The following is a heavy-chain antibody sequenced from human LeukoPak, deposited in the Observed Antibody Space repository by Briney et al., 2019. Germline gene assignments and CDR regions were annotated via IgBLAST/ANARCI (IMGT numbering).Heavy chain of an antibody. J-gene: IGHJ4*02. V-gene: IGHV3-23*01. CDR2: ISESGDNT. D-gene: IGHD1-26*01. CDR1: GYALSGYA. CDR3: AKTMGAIDHDY. Sequence: GGSLRLSCATSGYALSGYAISWLRQAPGKGLEWVSTISESGDNTYYADSVKGRFTISRDNSKNTLYLQANSLRAEDTAVYYCAKTMGAIDHDYWGQGALVTVSS.